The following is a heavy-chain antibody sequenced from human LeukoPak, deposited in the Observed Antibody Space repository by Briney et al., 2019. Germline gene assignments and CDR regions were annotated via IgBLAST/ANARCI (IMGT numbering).Heavy chain of an antibody. V-gene: IGHV4-31*03. CDR1: GGSISSGGYY. D-gene: IGHD3-22*01. CDR2: IYYSGST. Sequence: SETLSLTCTVSGGSISSGGYYWSWIRQHPGKGLEWIGYIYYSGSTYYNPSLKSRVTISVDTSKNQFSLKLSSVTAADTAVYYCARDSHLIDYYDSSGIDYWGQGTLVTVSS. J-gene: IGHJ4*02. CDR3: ARDSHLIDYYDSSGIDY.